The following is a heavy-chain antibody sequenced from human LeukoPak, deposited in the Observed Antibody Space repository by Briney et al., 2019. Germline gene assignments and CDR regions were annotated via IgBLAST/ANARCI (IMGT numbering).Heavy chain of an antibody. J-gene: IGHJ3*01. CDR1: GFTFTTYW. CDR2: IKQDGGEG. D-gene: IGHD2-2*01. CDR3: ARDQGYCTSATCRGDAFDV. V-gene: IGHV3-7*01. Sequence: PGGSLRLSCAASGFTFTTYWMTWVRQAPGKGLEWVAKIKQDGGEGYYVDSVKGRFTISRDNAKNSLSLQMNSLRAEDTAVYYCARDQGYCTSATCRGDAFDVWGQGSMVSVPS.